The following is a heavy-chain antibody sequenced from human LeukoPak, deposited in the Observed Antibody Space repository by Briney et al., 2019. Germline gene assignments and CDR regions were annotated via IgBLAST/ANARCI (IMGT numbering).Heavy chain of an antibody. Sequence: SGTLPLTCVVSGGSISSSTWWTWVRLPPGKGLEWIGEIFHSGSTNLNPSLKSRLTMSVDESRHQFSLKLTSVTAADTAVYYCASGGLVSRYLDHWGQGTLVTVSS. CDR2: IFHSGST. V-gene: IGHV4-4*02. J-gene: IGHJ4*02. D-gene: IGHD3-9*01. CDR1: GGSISSSTW. CDR3: ASGGLVSRYLDH.